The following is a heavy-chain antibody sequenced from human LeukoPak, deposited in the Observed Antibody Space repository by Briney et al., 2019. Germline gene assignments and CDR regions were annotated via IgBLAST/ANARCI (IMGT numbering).Heavy chain of an antibody. Sequence: GGSLRLSCAASGFTFSSYWMSWVRQAPGKGLEWVANIKQDGSEKYYVDSAKGRFTISRDNAKNSLYLQMDSLRAEDTAVYYCARDRLWFGEDYYGMDVWGQGTTVTVSS. D-gene: IGHD3-10*01. CDR1: GFTFSSYW. V-gene: IGHV3-7*01. J-gene: IGHJ6*02. CDR2: IKQDGSEK. CDR3: ARDRLWFGEDYYGMDV.